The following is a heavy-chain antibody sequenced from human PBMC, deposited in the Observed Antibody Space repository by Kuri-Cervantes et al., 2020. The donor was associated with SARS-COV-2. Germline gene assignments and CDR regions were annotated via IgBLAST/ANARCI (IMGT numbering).Heavy chain of an antibody. V-gene: IGHV4-38-2*01. J-gene: IGHJ4*02. CDR2: IYHSGST. D-gene: IGHD6-19*01. Sequence: SETLSLTYAVYGGSFSGYYWGWIRQPPGKGLEWIGSIYHSGSTHYKPSLKSRVTLSVDTSKNQFSLKLSSVTAADTAVYYCARHSRLVDFDYWGQGTLVPSPQ. CDR1: GGSFSGYY. CDR3: ARHSRLVDFDY.